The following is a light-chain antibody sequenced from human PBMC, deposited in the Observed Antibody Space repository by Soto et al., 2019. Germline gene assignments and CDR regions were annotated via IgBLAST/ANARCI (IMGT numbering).Light chain of an antibody. J-gene: IGLJ3*02. CDR1: SGDVGNYDL. Sequence: QSALTQPASVSGSPGQSITISCSGSSGDVGNYDLVSWYQQIPGQAPQLMIFEVSRRPSRVSDRFSGSKSGNTASLTISGLQAEDEGDFYCCSYAVNGAWVFGGGTKLTVL. CDR2: EVS. CDR3: CSYAVNGAWV. V-gene: IGLV2-23*02.